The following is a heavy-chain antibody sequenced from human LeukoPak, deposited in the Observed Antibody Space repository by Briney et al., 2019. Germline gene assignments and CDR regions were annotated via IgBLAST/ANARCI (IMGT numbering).Heavy chain of an antibody. Sequence: SETLSLTCAVYGGSFSGYYWSWIRQPPGKGLEWIGEINHSGSTNYNPSLKSRVTISVDTSKNQFSLKLSSVTAADTAVYYCARAGRYGSSWYGVGDWFDPWGQGTLVTVSS. CDR3: ARAGRYGSSWYGVGDWFDP. CDR1: GGSFSGYY. CDR2: INHSGST. D-gene: IGHD6-13*01. V-gene: IGHV4-34*01. J-gene: IGHJ5*02.